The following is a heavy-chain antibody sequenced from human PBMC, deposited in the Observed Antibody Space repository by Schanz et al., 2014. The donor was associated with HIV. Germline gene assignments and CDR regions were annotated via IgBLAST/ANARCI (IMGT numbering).Heavy chain of an antibody. V-gene: IGHV1-18*01. Sequence: QVQLVQSGAEVKKPGASVRVSCKTSGYIFTSNGISWVRQAPGQGLEWMGWISTSNGNTNYAQKFQGRVTMTTDTSTSTAYMELRSLRSDDTAVYYCAREKTTLNWFVPWGQGALVTVSS. CDR3: AREKTTLNWFVP. CDR1: GYIFTSNG. CDR2: ISTSNGNT. D-gene: IGHD4-4*01. J-gene: IGHJ5*02.